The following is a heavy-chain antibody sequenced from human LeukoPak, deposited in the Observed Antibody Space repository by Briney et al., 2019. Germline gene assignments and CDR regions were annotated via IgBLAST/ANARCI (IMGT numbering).Heavy chain of an antibody. Sequence: SGPTLVNPTQTLTLTCTFSGFSLSTSGMCVSWIRQPPGKGLEWIGGIYYSGSTYSNPSLKSRVTISVDTSKNQFSLKLSSVTAADTAVYYCARHNPIPLYFDYWGQGTLVTVSS. CDR2: IYYSGST. V-gene: IGHV4-39*01. J-gene: IGHJ4*02. CDR1: GFSLSTSGMC. D-gene: IGHD1-14*01. CDR3: ARHNPIPLYFDY.